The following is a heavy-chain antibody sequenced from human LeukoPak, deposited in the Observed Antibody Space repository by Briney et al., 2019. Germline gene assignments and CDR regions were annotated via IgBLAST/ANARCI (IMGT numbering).Heavy chain of an antibody. CDR3: ARHNDYDYVWGSYVYFDY. D-gene: IGHD3-16*01. J-gene: IGHJ4*02. CDR2: ISSSSSTI. V-gene: IGHV3-48*01. CDR1: GFKFSSYS. Sequence: GGSLRLSCAASGFKFSSYSMNWVRQAPGKGLEWVSYISSSSSTIYYADSVKGRFTISRDNAKNSLYLQMNSLRAEDTAVYYCARHNDYDYVWGSYVYFDYWGQGTLVTVSS.